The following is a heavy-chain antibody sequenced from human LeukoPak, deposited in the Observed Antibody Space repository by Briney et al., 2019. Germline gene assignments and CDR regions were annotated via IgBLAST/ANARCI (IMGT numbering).Heavy chain of an antibody. V-gene: IGHV1-2*02. Sequence: GASVKVSCKASGYTLTGYYMHWVRQAPGQGLEWIGWMNPNSGGTKYAQKFHGRVTMTRDTSISKATMELSRQRADDTAMYYCARDKLGLGELSLYDQWGQGTLATVFS. CDR1: GYTLTGYY. CDR3: ARDKLGLGELSLYDQ. D-gene: IGHD3-16*02. J-gene: IGHJ5*02. CDR2: MNPNSGGT.